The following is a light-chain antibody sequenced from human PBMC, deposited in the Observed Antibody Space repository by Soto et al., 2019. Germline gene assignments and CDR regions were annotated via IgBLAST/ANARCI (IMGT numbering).Light chain of an antibody. CDR1: QNISNY. CDR3: QQYSSSLIT. J-gene: IGKJ5*01. CDR2: GAS. Sequence: IVLTQSPATLSLSPGKRATLSCRASQNISNYLIWYQQKPGQAPRLLIYGASGRATGIPDRFSGSGSGTDFTLTISRLEPEDFAVYYCQQYSSSLITFGQGTRLEIK. V-gene: IGKV3-20*01.